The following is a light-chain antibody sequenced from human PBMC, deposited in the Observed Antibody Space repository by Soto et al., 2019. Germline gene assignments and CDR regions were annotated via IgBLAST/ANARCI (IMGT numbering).Light chain of an antibody. J-gene: IGKJ5*01. CDR3: HHYGSSPLT. Sequence: TQSPSTLSSYPRDRVTLSCMASQYINTRLAWYQHRPGQAPRLLIYQTSIRAAGIPARFSASGTGTDFTLTISRLEPEDFAVYYCHHYGSSPLTVGQGTRLEIK. V-gene: IGKV3-20*01. CDR1: QYINTR. CDR2: QTS.